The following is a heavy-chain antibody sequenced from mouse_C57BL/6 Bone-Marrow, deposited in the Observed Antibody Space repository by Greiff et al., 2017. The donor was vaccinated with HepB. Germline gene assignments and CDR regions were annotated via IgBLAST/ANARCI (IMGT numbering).Heavy chain of an antibody. CDR1: GFTFSSYA. D-gene: IGHD1-1*01. CDR2: ISDGGSYT. V-gene: IGHV5-4*03. J-gene: IGHJ3*01. CDR3: ARGALYYYGSSLAY. Sequence: EVKVEESGGGLVKPGGSLKLSCAASGFTFSSYAMSWVRQTPEKRLEWVATISDGGSYTYYPDNVKGRFTISRDNAKNNLYLQMSHLKSEDTAMYYCARGALYYYGSSLAYWGQGTLVTVSA.